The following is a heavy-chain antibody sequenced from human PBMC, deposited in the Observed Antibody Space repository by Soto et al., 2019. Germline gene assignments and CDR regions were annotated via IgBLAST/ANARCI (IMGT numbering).Heavy chain of an antibody. V-gene: IGHV3-15*01. J-gene: IGHJ3*02. CDR3: TTDGFTGIVGI. CDR2: IRSKTSSETR. Sequence: GGSLRLSCAASGFPFTKAWMTWVRQAPGKGLEWVGRIRSKTSSETREYAAPVKGRFTISRDDSKNMLYLEMNSLKIEDTGVYYCTTDGFTGIVGIWGQGTMVTVS. D-gene: IGHD3-22*01. CDR1: GFPFTKAW.